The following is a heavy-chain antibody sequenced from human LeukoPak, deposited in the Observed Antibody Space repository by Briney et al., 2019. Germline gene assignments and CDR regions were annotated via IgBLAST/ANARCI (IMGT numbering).Heavy chain of an antibody. V-gene: IGHV3-53*01. CDR2: LYTGGGT. Sequence: GGSLRLSCAASGFSVRTTYMSWVRQAPGKGLEWVSVLYTGGGTDHADSVKGRFTISRDNSKNTQSLQMNSLRVEDTAIYYCTRSGYRHPYHFDSWGQGTLVTVSS. D-gene: IGHD3-22*01. J-gene: IGHJ4*02. CDR3: TRSGYRHPYHFDS. CDR1: GFSVRTTY.